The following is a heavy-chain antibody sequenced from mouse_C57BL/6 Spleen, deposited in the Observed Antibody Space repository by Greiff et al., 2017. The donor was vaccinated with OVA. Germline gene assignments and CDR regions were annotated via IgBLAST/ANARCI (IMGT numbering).Heavy chain of an antibody. CDR1: GYSFTGYF. V-gene: IGHV1-20*01. D-gene: IGHD2-1*01. J-gene: IGHJ3*01. Sequence: VQLQQSGPELVKPGDSVKISCKASGYSFTGYFMNWVMQSHGQSLEWIGRINPYSGDTMYNQKFKGKATLTVDKSSSTAHMEIRSLTSDDAAVYESAEERGRNYPGFAYWGQGTLVTVSA. CDR2: INPYSGDT. CDR3: AEERGRNYPGFAY.